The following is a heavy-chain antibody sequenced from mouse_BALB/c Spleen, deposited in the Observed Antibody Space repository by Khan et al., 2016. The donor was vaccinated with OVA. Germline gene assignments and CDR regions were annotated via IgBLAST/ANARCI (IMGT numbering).Heavy chain of an antibody. CDR3: ASSGTPAWFAY. CDR2: ISYSGST. V-gene: IGHV3-2*02. D-gene: IGHD3-1*01. J-gene: IGHJ3*01. Sequence: EVQLQESGPGLVKPSQSLSLTCTVTGYSITSDYAWNWIRQFPGNKLEWMGYISYSGSTSYNPSLKSRISITRDTSKNQFFLQLNSVTTEDTATYYCASSGTPAWFAYWGQGTLVTVSA. CDR1: GYSITSDYA.